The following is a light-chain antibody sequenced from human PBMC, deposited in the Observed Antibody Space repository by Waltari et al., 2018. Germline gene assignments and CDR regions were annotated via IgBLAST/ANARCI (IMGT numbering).Light chain of an antibody. V-gene: IGLV2-14*03. Sequence: QSALTQPASVSGSPGQSITISCTGTNSDVGGYNFVSWYQQHPGKAPKPMIYDVSDRPSGFSNRFSGSKSGNTASLTISGLQAEDEADYYCSSYTSSKTLVFGTGTKVTVL. CDR2: DVS. CDR3: SSYTSSKTLV. CDR1: NSDVGGYNF. J-gene: IGLJ1*01.